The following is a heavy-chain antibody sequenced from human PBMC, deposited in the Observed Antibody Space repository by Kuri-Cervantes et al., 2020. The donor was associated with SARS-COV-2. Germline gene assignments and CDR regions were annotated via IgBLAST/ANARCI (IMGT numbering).Heavy chain of an antibody. Sequence: GSLRLSCAVSGGSISSSNWWSWVRQPPGKGLEWIGEIYHSGSTNYNPSLKSRVTISVDKSKNQFSLKLSSVTAADTAVYYCARSEMVVAPGAFDIWGQGTMVTVSS. CDR2: IYHSGST. J-gene: IGHJ3*02. D-gene: IGHD2-15*01. V-gene: IGHV4-4*02. CDR1: GGSISSSNW. CDR3: ARSEMVVAPGAFDI.